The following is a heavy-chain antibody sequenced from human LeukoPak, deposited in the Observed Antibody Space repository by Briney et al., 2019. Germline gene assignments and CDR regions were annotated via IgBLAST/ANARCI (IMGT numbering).Heavy chain of an antibody. CDR2: IYYSGST. V-gene: IGHV4-59*01. Sequence: SETLSLTCTVSGGSISSYYWSWIRQPPGKGLEWIGYIYYSGSTNYNPSLKSRVTISVDTSKNQFSLKLSSVTAADTAVYYCARATEAHSWRTRYYDYYMDVWGKGTTVTVSS. J-gene: IGHJ6*03. D-gene: IGHD6-13*01. CDR1: GGSISSYY. CDR3: ARATEAHSWRTRYYDYYMDV.